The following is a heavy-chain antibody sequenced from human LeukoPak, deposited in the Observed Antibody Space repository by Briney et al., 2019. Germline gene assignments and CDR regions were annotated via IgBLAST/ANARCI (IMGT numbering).Heavy chain of an antibody. CDR1: GYMFTDYF. J-gene: IGHJ4*02. V-gene: IGHV1-2*02. CDR2: FNPESGDK. D-gene: IGHD6-13*01. CDR3: ARAQLLTAPAGTFADN. Sequence: PQAPVKVSCKASGYMFTDYFMHWVRQAPGQGPEWMGWFNPESGDKNYAQQFQGRVTMTRDTSINTAYMEMSGLTSDDTAVYYCARAQLLTAPAGTFADNWGQGTLVTVSS.